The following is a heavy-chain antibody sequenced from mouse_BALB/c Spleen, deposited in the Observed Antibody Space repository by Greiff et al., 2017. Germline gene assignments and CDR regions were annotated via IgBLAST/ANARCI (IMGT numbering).Heavy chain of an antibody. V-gene: IGHV3-8*02. CDR2: ISYSGST. CDR1: GDSITSGY. CDR3: ARSYGSSIYYYAMDY. D-gene: IGHD1-1*01. Sequence: EVKLQESGPSLVKPSQTLSLTCSVTGDSITSGYWNWIRKFPGNKLEYMGYISYSGSTYYNPSLKSRISITRDTSKNQYYLQLNSVTTEDTATYYCARSYGSSIYYYAMDYWGQGTSVTVSS. J-gene: IGHJ4*01.